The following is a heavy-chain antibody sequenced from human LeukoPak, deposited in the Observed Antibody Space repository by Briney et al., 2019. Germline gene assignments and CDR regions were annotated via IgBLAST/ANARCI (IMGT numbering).Heavy chain of an antibody. Sequence: SETLSLTCTVSGGSISSYFWSWIRQPPGKGLEWIGHIYYNGSTNYNPSLKSRLTISVDASKNQFSLKLSSVTAADTAVYYCARLAVRGAPSYFDYWGQGTLVTVSS. D-gene: IGHD3-10*01. CDR3: ARLAVRGAPSYFDY. CDR2: IYYNGST. CDR1: GGSISSYF. V-gene: IGHV4-59*01. J-gene: IGHJ4*02.